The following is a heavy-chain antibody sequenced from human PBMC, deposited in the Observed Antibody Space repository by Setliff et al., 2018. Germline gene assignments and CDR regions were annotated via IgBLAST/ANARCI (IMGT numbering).Heavy chain of an antibody. J-gene: IGHJ5*02. CDR2: ITGSGDIT. CDR3: AKWWRGSESDWFDP. V-gene: IGHV3-23*01. Sequence: PGGSLRLSCAASGFTLRHFAVTWVRQTPGRGLEWVSSITGSGDITKYGDSVRGRFTISRDNSKNTVYLQMNSLRAEDTALYYCAKWWRGSESDWFDPWGQGTLVTVSS. CDR1: GFTLRHFA. D-gene: IGHD3-10*01.